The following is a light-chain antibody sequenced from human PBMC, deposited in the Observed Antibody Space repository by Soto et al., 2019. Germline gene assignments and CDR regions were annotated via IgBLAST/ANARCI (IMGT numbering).Light chain of an antibody. V-gene: IGLV2-14*03. CDR2: DVS. CDR3: SSYTSSSTLVV. Sequence: QSALTQPASVSGSPGQSITISCTGTSSDVGGYNYVSWYQQHPGKAPKLMIYDVSNRPSGVSNRFSGSKSGNTASLTISGLQVEDEADYYCSSYTSSSTLVVFGGGTKVTV. J-gene: IGLJ2*01. CDR1: SSDVGGYNY.